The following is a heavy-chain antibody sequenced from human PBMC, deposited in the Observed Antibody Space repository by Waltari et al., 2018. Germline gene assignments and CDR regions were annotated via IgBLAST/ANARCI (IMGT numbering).Heavy chain of an antibody. CDR1: GFTFDDYA. CDR3: AKGGGWPQGHYYGMDV. D-gene: IGHD6-19*01. J-gene: IGHJ6*02. Sequence: EVQLVESGGVVVQPGGSLRLSCAASGFTFDDYAMHWVRQAPGKGLEWVSLISWDGGSTYYADSVKGRFSISRDNSKNSLYLQMNSLRAEDTALYYCAKGGGWPQGHYYGMDVWGQGTTVTVSS. V-gene: IGHV3-43D*04. CDR2: ISWDGGST.